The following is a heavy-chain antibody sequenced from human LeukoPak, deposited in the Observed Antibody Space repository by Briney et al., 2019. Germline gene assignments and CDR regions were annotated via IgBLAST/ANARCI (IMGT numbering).Heavy chain of an antibody. J-gene: IGHJ4*02. CDR3: ARADTYYDILTGYYFDY. CDR1: GFTFSSYW. CDR2: INSDGGST. D-gene: IGHD3-9*01. Sequence: SGGSLRLSCAASGFTFSSYWMHWVRQAPGKGLVWVSRINSDGGSTTYADSVKGRFTISRDNAKNTLYLQMNSLRAEDTAVYYCARADTYYDILTGYYFDYWGQGTLVTVSS. V-gene: IGHV3-74*01.